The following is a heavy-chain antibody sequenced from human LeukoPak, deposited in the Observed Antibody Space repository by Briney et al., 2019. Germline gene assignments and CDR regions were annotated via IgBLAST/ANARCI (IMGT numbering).Heavy chain of an antibody. V-gene: IGHV3-33*06. CDR3: AKNSYYDFWSGYYTYYFDY. CDR1: GLTFSSYG. Sequence: SGGSLRLSCAASGLTFSSYGMHWVRQAPGKGLEWVAVIWYDGSNKYYADSVKGRFTISRDNSKNTLYLQMNSLRAEDTAVYYCAKNSYYDFWSGYYTYYFDYWGQGTLVTVSS. J-gene: IGHJ4*02. D-gene: IGHD3-3*01. CDR2: IWYDGSNK.